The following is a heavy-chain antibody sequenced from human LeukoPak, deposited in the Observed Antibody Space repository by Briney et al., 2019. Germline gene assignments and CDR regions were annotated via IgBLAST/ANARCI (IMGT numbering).Heavy chain of an antibody. CDR3: AKEDYDSSGFAFDC. CDR1: GFTFSNYA. CDR2: ISGRGDNT. J-gene: IGHJ4*02. Sequence: PGGSLRLSCAASGFTFSNYAIYWVRQAPGKGREWVSAISGRGDNTYYADSVKGRFTISRDNSKNTLSLQMNSLRAEDTAVYYCAKEDYDSSGFAFDCWGQGTLVTVSS. V-gene: IGHV3-23*01. D-gene: IGHD3-22*01.